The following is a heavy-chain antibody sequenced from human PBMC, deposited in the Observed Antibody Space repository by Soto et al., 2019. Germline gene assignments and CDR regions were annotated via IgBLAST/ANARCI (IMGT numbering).Heavy chain of an antibody. CDR3: ASYSSSWYFRIGWFDP. CDR1: GFTFSSYW. V-gene: IGHV3-7*01. CDR2: IKQDGSEK. J-gene: IGHJ5*02. Sequence: HPGGSLRLSCAASGFTFSSYWMSWVRQAPGKGLEWVANIKQDGSEKYYVDSVKGRFTISRDNAKNSLYLQMNSLRAEDTAVYYCASYSSSWYFRIGWFDPWGQGTLVTVSS. D-gene: IGHD6-13*01.